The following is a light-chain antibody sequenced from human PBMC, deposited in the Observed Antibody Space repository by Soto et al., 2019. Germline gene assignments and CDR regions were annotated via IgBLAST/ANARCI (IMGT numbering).Light chain of an antibody. Sequence: DLQMTQSPSTLSASVGDRVTITCRASQSISTWLAWHQQKPGKAPKLLISKASSLESGVPSRFSGSGSGTEFTLTISSLQPEDFAIYYCQQTYTTPEITFGQGTRLENK. CDR1: QSISTW. V-gene: IGKV1-5*03. J-gene: IGKJ5*01. CDR2: KAS. CDR3: QQTYTTPEIT.